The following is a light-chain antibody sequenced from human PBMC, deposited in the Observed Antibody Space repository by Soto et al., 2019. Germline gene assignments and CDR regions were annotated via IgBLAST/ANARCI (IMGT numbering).Light chain of an antibody. CDR2: DAS. J-gene: IGKJ4*01. CDR3: PQYDDPFT. CDR1: HDIADS. Sequence: DTQITQSPSSLSASVGDTVTITCQASHDIADSLNWYQQRAGQAPKLLIYDASNLQSGDPARFSGSGTGTSFFLTISSLQPEDLETEYCPQYDDPFTFGGGTKVEIK. V-gene: IGKV1-33*01.